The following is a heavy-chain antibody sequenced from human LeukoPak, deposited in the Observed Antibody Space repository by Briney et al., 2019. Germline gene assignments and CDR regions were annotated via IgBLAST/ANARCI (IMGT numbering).Heavy chain of an antibody. CDR1: GFTFSSYA. CDR2: ISGSGGST. CDR3: ANHYGSGSYPSFY. J-gene: IGHJ4*02. D-gene: IGHD3-10*01. Sequence: PGGSLRLSCAASGFTFSSYAVSWVRQAPGKGLEWVSAISGSGGSTYYADSVKGRFTISRDNSKNTLYLQMNSLRAEDTAVYYCANHYGSGSYPSFYWGQGTLVTVSS. V-gene: IGHV3-23*01.